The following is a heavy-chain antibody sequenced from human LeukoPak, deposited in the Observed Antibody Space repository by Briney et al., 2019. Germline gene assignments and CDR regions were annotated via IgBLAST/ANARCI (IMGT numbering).Heavy chain of an antibody. V-gene: IGHV3-23*01. Sequence: GGSLRLSCAASGFTFSSYAMSWVRQAPGKGLEWVSAISGSGGSTYYADSVKGRFTTSRDNSKNTLYLQMNSLRAEDTAVYYCAKNERIVVVPAAMSGYYYGMDVWGQGTTVTVSS. D-gene: IGHD2-2*01. CDR3: AKNERIVVVPAAMSGYYYGMDV. J-gene: IGHJ6*02. CDR1: GFTFSSYA. CDR2: ISGSGGST.